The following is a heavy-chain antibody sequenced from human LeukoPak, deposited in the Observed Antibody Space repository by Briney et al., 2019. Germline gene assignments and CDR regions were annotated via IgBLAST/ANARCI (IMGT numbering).Heavy chain of an antibody. V-gene: IGHV3-23*01. CDR2: MYNGGTT. Sequence: PGGSLRLSCAASGFTFSSYAMSWVRQAPGKGLEWVSVMYNGGTTYYADSVKGRFTISRDNSKNTLYLQMNSLRAEDTAVYYCAKENYYYYYMDVWGKGTTVTVSS. J-gene: IGHJ6*03. CDR3: AKENYYYYYMDV. CDR1: GFTFSSYA.